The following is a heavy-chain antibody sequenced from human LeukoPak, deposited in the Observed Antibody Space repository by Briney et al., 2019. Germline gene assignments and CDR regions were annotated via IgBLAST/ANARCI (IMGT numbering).Heavy chain of an antibody. Sequence: ASVKVSCKASGYTFTSYGISWVRQAPGQGLEWMGWISAYNGNTNYARKLQGRVTMTTDTSTSTAYMELRSLRSDDTAVYYCARDLIGHYYGSGSSRDYWGQGTLVTVSS. CDR1: GYTFTSYG. D-gene: IGHD3-10*01. CDR2: ISAYNGNT. J-gene: IGHJ4*02. CDR3: ARDLIGHYYGSGSSRDY. V-gene: IGHV1-18*01.